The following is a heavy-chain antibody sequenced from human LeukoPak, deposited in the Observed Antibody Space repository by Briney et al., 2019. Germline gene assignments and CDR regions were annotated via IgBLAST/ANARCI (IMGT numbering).Heavy chain of an antibody. CDR1: GGSFSGYY. CDR3: ARGGIQLWTTRFFDY. V-gene: IGHV4-34*01. J-gene: IGHJ4*02. CDR2: INHSGST. D-gene: IGHD5-18*01. Sequence: PSETLSLTCAVYGGSFSGYYWCWIRKPPGKGLEWKGEINHSGSTNYNPSLKSRVTISVDTSKNQFSLKLSSVTAADTAVYYCARGGIQLWTTRFFDYWGQGTLVTVSS.